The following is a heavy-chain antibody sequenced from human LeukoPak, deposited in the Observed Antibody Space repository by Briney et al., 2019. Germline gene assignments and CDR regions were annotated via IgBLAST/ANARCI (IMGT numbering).Heavy chain of an antibody. J-gene: IGHJ6*03. CDR1: GYTFTSYG. CDR2: ISAYNGNT. CDR3: ARGRVGRDYYYYYMDV. Sequence: ASVKVSCKASGYTFTSYGISWLRQAPGQGLEWMGWISAYNGNTNYAQKLQGRVTMTTDTSTSTAYMELRSLRSDDTAVYYCARGRVGRDYYYYYMDVWGKGTTVTISS. D-gene: IGHD1-1*01. V-gene: IGHV1-18*01.